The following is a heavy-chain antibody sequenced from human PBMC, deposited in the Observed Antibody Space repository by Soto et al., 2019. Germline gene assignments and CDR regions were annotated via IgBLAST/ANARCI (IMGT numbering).Heavy chain of an antibody. CDR3: ARVSSNHCEDY. V-gene: IGHV3-74*01. CDR2: IITDGTTT. D-gene: IGHD2-15*01. J-gene: IGHJ4*02. CDR1: GFAFGSYW. Sequence: EVQLVESGGDLVQPGGSLRLSCAASGFAFGSYWMHWVRQVPEKGLVWVSRIITDGTTTTYADSVKGRFTVSRDNAKNTLYLQMNGLRAEDTAVYYCARVSSNHCEDYWGQGTLVTVSS.